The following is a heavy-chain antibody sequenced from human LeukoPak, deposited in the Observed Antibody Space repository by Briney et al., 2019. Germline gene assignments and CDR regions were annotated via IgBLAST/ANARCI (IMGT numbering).Heavy chain of an antibody. CDR1: GFTVSSNY. CDR2: IYSGGST. J-gene: IGHJ4*02. Sequence: GGSLRLSCAASGFTVSSNYMSWVRQAPGKGLEWVSVIYSGGSTYYADSVKGRFTISRDNSKSTLYLQMNSLRAEDTAVYYCARAYYYDSSGLYYFDYWGQGTLVTVSS. D-gene: IGHD3-22*01. V-gene: IGHV3-66*01. CDR3: ARAYYYDSSGLYYFDY.